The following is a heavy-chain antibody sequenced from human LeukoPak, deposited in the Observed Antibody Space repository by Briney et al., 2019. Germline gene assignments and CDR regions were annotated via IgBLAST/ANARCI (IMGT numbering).Heavy chain of an antibody. V-gene: IGHV4-59*01. CDR2: IYYSGST. CDR3: ARDDSGSYPANDAFDI. D-gene: IGHD1-26*01. J-gene: IGHJ3*02. Sequence: SETLSLTCTVSGGSISSYYRSWIRQPPGKGLEWIGYIYYSGSTNYNPSLKSRVTISVDTSKNQFSLKLSSVTAADTAVYYCARDDSGSYPANDAFDIWGQGTMVTVSS. CDR1: GGSISSYY.